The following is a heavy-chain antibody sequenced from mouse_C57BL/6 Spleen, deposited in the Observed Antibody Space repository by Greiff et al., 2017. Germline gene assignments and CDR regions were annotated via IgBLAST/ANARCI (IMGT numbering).Heavy chain of an antibody. CDR3: ARSSTGYYFDY. CDR2: IDPSDSET. V-gene: IGHV1-52*01. CDR1: GYTFTSYW. D-gene: IGHD3-2*01. J-gene: IGHJ2*01. Sequence: QVQLQQPGAELVRPGSSVKLSCKASGYTFTSYWMHWVKQRPIQGLEWIGNIDPSDSETHYNQKFKDKATLTVDKSSSTAYMQLRSLTSEDTAVYYCARSSTGYYFDYWGQGTTLTVSS.